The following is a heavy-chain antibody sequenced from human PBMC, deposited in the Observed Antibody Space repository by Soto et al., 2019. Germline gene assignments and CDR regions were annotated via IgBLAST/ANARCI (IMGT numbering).Heavy chain of an antibody. Sequence: ASLKVSCKASGYIFTDYYMHWVRQAPGQELGWMGRINPNSGGTNYAQKLQGRVTMTTDTSTSTAYMELRSLRSDDTAVYYCARDKDPYCSGGSCYSVYWGQGTLVTVSS. CDR1: GYIFTDYY. CDR3: ARDKDPYCSGGSCYSVY. D-gene: IGHD2-15*01. V-gene: IGHV1-2*06. CDR2: INPNSGGT. J-gene: IGHJ4*02.